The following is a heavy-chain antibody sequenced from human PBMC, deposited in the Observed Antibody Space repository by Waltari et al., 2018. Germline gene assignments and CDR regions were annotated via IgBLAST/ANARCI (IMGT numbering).Heavy chain of an antibody. CDR3: ARGRAYYDNSGYSY. V-gene: IGHV4-34*02. CDR1: GVSFSGYY. Sequence: QVQLQQWGAGLLKPSETLSLTCAVYGVSFSGYYWSWIRQPPGKGLVWIGEIDHSGTINYNPALQSRVTISLDTSKKQFSLKLTPVSAADTAVYYCARGRAYYDNSGYSYWGQGTLVTVSS. J-gene: IGHJ4*02. D-gene: IGHD3-22*01. CDR2: IDHSGTI.